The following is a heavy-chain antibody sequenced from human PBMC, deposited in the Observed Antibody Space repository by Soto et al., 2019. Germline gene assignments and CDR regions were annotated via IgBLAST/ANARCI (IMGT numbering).Heavy chain of an antibody. CDR3: ARDFDSSGYYGPVGAFDI. CDR2: ISSSTTYI. J-gene: IGHJ3*02. Sequence: GGSLRLSCSASRFTFSSYTMNWVRQAPGKGLEWVSSISSSTTYIYYADSVKGRFTISRDNAKNSLYLQVNSLRAEDTAVYYCARDFDSSGYYGPVGAFDIWGQGXMVTV. V-gene: IGHV3-21*03. CDR1: RFTFSSYT. D-gene: IGHD3-22*01.